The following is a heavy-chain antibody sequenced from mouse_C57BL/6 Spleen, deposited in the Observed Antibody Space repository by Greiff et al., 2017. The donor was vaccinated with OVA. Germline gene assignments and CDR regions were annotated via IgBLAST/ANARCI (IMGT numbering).Heavy chain of an antibody. CDR2: IDPSDSYT. CDR1: GYTFTSYW. D-gene: IGHD1-1*01. CDR3: ARRYYGSSYWYFDG. J-gene: IGHJ1*03. V-gene: IGHV1-69*01. Sequence: QVQLQQPGAELVMPGASVKLSCKASGYTFTSYWMHWVKQRPGQGLEWIGEIDPSDSYTNYNQKFKGKSTLTVDKSSSTAYMQLSSLTSEDSAVYYCARRYYGSSYWYFDGWGTGTTVTVSS.